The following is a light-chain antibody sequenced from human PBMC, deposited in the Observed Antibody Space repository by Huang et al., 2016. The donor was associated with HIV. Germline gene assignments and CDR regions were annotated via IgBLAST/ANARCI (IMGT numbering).Light chain of an antibody. CDR3: QQYFTTPLV. J-gene: IGKJ4*01. CDR2: AAS. CDR1: QAISNS. V-gene: IGKV1-NL1*01. Sequence: IQMTQSPSSLSASVGDRVTITCRASQAISNSLVWYQQKPGKAPKLLLFAASRLDSGVPSRFRGSGSGTDYTLTISSLQPEDFATYYCQQYFTTPLVFGGGTKVEIK.